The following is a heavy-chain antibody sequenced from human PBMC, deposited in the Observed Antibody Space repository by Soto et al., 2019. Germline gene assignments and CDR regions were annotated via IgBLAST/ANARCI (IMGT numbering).Heavy chain of an antibody. CDR1: GGSISSYY. V-gene: IGHV4-59*01. Sequence: SETLSLTCTVSGGSISSYYWSWIRRPPGKGLEWIGYIYYSGSTNYNPSLKSRVTISVDTSKNQFSLKLSSVTAADTAVYYCARVLLGIAVGNNWFGPWGQGTLVTVSS. CDR3: ARVLLGIAVGNNWFGP. J-gene: IGHJ5*02. CDR2: IYYSGST. D-gene: IGHD6-19*01.